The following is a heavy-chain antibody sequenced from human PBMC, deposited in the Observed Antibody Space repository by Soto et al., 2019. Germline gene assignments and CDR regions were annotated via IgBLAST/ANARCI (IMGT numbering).Heavy chain of an antibody. Sequence: EVQLVESGGGLVKPGGSLRLSCAASGFTFSSYSMNWVRQAPGKGLEWVSSISSSSSYIYYADSVKGRFTISRDNAKNSXXLQMNSLRAEDTAVYYCARDCSSTSCYPYYYGMDVWGQGTTVTVSS. V-gene: IGHV3-21*01. D-gene: IGHD2-2*01. J-gene: IGHJ6*02. CDR3: ARDCSSTSCYPYYYGMDV. CDR1: GFTFSSYS. CDR2: ISSSSSYI.